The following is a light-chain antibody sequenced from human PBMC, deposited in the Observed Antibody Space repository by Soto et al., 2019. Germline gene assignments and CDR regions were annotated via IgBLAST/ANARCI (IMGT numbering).Light chain of an antibody. V-gene: IGKV3D-15*01. CDR1: QSVSNN. J-gene: IGKJ5*01. CDR3: QQYNNWPPTT. Sequence: EIVMTQTPATLSVSPGERSTLSCMASQSVSNNLAWYQQKPGQAPRLLIYLASTRATGIPARFSGSGSGTEFTLTITSLQSEDFAVYYCQQYNNWPPTTFGQGTRPEI. CDR2: LAS.